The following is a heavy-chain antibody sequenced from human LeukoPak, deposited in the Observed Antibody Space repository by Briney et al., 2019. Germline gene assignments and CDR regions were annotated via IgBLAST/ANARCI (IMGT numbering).Heavy chain of an antibody. CDR3: TRDPGRCTSTSCYPDY. J-gene: IGHJ4*02. V-gene: IGHV3-30*03. CDR2: ISYDGSNK. D-gene: IGHD2-2*01. CDR1: GFTFSSYG. Sequence: PGRSLRLSCAASGFTFSSYGMHWVRQAPGKGLEWVAVISYDGSNKYYADSVKGRFTISRDNAKNSMYLQMNSLRAEDTAVYYCTRDPGRCTSTSCYPDYWGQGTLVTVSS.